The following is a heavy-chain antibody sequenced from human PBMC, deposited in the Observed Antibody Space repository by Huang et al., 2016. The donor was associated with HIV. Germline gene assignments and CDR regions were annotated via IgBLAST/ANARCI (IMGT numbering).Heavy chain of an antibody. CDR1: GGSFSGYY. Sequence: QVQLQQWGAGLFRPSETLSLTCAVYGGSFSGYYGTWIRQPPGKGLEWIGEINHSESTNSNPSLKSRVAISVDTSRNQFSLTLTSVTAADTAVYYCARGQGGYYYYYMDVWGKGTTVTVSS. J-gene: IGHJ6*03. CDR3: ARGQGGYYYYYMDV. V-gene: IGHV4-34*01. CDR2: INHSEST.